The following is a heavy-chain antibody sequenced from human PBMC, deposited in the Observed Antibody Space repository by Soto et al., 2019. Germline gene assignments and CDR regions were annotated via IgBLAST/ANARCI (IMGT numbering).Heavy chain of an antibody. Sequence: PGGSLRLSCAASGFTFSSYWMHWVRQAPGKGLVWVSRINSDGSSTSYADSVKGRFTISRDNAKNTLYLQMNSLRAEDTAVYYCARERQYYDILTGYYPLYGMDVWGQGTTVTVS. CDR2: INSDGSST. V-gene: IGHV3-74*01. D-gene: IGHD3-9*01. J-gene: IGHJ6*02. CDR3: ARERQYYDILTGYYPLYGMDV. CDR1: GFTFSSYW.